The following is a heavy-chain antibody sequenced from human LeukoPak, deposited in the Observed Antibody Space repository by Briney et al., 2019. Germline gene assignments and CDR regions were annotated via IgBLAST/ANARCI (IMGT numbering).Heavy chain of an antibody. V-gene: IGHV3-21*04. CDR3: VRDRRTYRPIDY. CDR1: GFTFSSYD. J-gene: IGHJ4*02. CDR2: ISYTGTYI. Sequence: GGSLRLSCAASGFTFSSYDMHWVRQATGKGLEWVSSISYTGTYIYYADSVKGRFTISRDNAQNSLYLQMNSLRAEDTAIYYCVRDRRTYRPIDYWGQGTLVTVSS.